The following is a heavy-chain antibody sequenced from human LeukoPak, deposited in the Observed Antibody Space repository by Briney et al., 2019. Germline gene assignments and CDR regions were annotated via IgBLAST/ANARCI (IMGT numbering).Heavy chain of an antibody. CDR3: ASLGDIVVVPAELNDAFDI. V-gene: IGHV1-69*04. J-gene: IGHJ3*02. CDR1: GGTFSSHA. Sequence: SVKVSCKASGGTFSSHAISWVRQAPGQGLEWMGRIIPILGIANYAQKFQGRVTITADKSTSTAYMELSSLRSEDTAVYYCASLGDIVVVPAELNDAFDIWGQGTMVTVSS. D-gene: IGHD2-2*01. CDR2: IIPILGIA.